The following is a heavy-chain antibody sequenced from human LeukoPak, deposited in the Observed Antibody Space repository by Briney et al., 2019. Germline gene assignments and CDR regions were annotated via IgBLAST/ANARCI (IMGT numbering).Heavy chain of an antibody. V-gene: IGHV4-34*01. CDR3: ATYGGSDY. CDR2: INHSGST. Sequence: SETLSLTCAVYGGSLSGYYWSWIRQPPGKGLEWIGEINHSGSTNYNPSLKSRVTISVDTSKNQFSLKLSSVTAADTAVYYCATYGGSDYWGQGTLVTVSS. D-gene: IGHD4/OR15-4a*01. CDR1: GGSLSGYY. J-gene: IGHJ4*02.